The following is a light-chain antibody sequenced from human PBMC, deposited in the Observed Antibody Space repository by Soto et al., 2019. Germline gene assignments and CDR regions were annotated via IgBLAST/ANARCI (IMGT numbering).Light chain of an antibody. J-gene: IGKJ1*01. CDR1: QSVSTT. Sequence: EVVMTQSPATLSVSPGQRASLSCRASQSVSTTVAWYHQKPGQDPRLLVYGASTRATGIPARFSGSGAGTDFNLTITRLQSEDFGVYLCQQYKDWTTTFGQGTKLDIK. CDR3: QQYKDWTTT. V-gene: IGKV3-15*01. CDR2: GAS.